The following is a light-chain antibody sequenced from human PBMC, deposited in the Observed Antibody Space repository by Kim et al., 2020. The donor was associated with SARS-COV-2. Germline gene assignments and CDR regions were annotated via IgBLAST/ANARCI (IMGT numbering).Light chain of an antibody. V-gene: IGLV3-1*01. CDR1: KLGDKY. CDR2: QDS. Sequence: SYELTQPPSVSVSPGQTASITCSGDKLGDKYACWYQQKPGQSPVLVIYQDSKRPSGIPERFSGSNSGNRATLTISGTQAMDEADYYCQAWDSSLGVFGGG. CDR3: QAWDSSLGV. J-gene: IGLJ3*02.